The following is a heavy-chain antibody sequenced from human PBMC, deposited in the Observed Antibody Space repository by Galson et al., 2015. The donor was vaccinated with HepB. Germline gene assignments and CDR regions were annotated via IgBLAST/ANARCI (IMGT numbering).Heavy chain of an antibody. J-gene: IGHJ4*02. D-gene: IGHD6-6*01. V-gene: IGHV1-69*13. Sequence: SVKVSCKASGGTFSSYAISWVRQAPGQGLEWMGGIIPIFGTAIYAQKFQGRVTITADESTSTAYMELSSLRSEDTAVYYCARDIGIAARYNLDYWGQGTLVTVSS. CDR3: ARDIGIAARYNLDY. CDR1: GGTFSSYA. CDR2: IIPIFGTA.